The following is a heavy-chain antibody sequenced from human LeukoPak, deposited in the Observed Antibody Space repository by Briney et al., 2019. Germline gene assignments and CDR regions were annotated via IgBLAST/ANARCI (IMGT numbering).Heavy chain of an antibody. D-gene: IGHD1-1*01. CDR1: GFSVSSSGLA. J-gene: IGHJ4*02. CDR3: AHLTTSAFYYDF. Sequence: ESGPTLVNPTETLTLTCTCSGFSVSSSGLAVGWIRQPPGKALEWLGHIYWNDDDRYGTSLKSRLTITRDTSENQVVLTMTNMDPVDTATYYCAHLTTSAFYYDFWGQGALVTVSS. CDR2: IYWNDDD. V-gene: IGHV2-5*01.